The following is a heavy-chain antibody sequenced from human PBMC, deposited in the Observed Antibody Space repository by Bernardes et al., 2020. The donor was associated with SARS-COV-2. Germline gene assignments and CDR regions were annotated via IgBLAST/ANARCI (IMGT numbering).Heavy chain of an antibody. J-gene: IGHJ6*02. D-gene: IGHD5-12*01. CDR2: IYSGTDI. Sequence: GGSLRLSCAASGFTVSNDFINWVRQAPGKGLEWVSGIYSGTDITYADSVKGRFTISRDNSKNTVYLQMNSLRPEDTAVYYCARDLTIMGMDIWGHGTTVNDS. CDR3: ARDLTIMGMDI. V-gene: IGHV3-66*02. CDR1: GFTVSNDF.